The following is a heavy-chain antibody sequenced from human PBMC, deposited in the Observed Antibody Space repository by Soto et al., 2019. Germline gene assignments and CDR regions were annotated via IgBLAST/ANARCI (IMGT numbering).Heavy chain of an antibody. V-gene: IGHV1-18*01. CDR1: GYTFTSYG. J-gene: IGHJ3*02. Sequence: ASVKVSCKASGYTFTSYGISWVRQAPGQGLEWMGWISAYNGNTNYAQKLQGRVTMTTDTSTSTAYMELRSLRSDDTAVYYCATDGVTYYYDSSGPDAFDIWGQGTMVTVS. D-gene: IGHD3-22*01. CDR3: ATDGVTYYYDSSGPDAFDI. CDR2: ISAYNGNT.